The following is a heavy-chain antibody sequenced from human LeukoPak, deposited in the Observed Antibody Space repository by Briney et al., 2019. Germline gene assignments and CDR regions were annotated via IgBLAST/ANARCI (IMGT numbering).Heavy chain of an antibody. Sequence: ASVKVSCKASRYTFTGYYMHWVRQAPGQGLEWMGWINPNSGGTNYAQKFQRRVTMTRDTSISTAYMELSRVRSDDTAVYYCARGPIVVVVAASWFDPWGQGTLVTVSS. D-gene: IGHD2-15*01. CDR1: RYTFTGYY. CDR3: ARGPIVVVVAASWFDP. J-gene: IGHJ5*02. V-gene: IGHV1-2*02. CDR2: INPNSGGT.